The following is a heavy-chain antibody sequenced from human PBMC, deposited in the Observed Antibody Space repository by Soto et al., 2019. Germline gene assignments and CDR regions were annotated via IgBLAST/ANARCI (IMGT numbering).Heavy chain of an antibody. D-gene: IGHD2-15*01. CDR1: GGSISSYY. V-gene: IGHV4-59*12. CDR3: ARSLTYCTGVTCYGDFQH. Sequence: QVQLQESGPGLVKPSETLSLTCTVSGGSISSYYWSWIRQPPGKGLEWIGYIYYSGSTNYNPSLQRRVTISLDTSKNHFSLKLNSVTAADKAVYYCARSLTYCTGVTCYGDFQHWGQGTLVTVSS. J-gene: IGHJ1*01. CDR2: IYYSGST.